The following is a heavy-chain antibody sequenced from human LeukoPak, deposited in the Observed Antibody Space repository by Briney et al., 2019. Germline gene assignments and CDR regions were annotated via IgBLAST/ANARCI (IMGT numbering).Heavy chain of an antibody. CDR1: GFTLDDYD. Sequence: PGGSLRLSCAASGFTLDDYDMAWVRQAPGKGPEWVSNINWKGDTTTYVDSVKGRFTISRDNAKNSLYLQMNSLRAEDTAVYYCAREGVRDTGVDYWGQGTLVTVSS. J-gene: IGHJ4*02. CDR3: AREGVRDTGVDY. D-gene: IGHD5-18*01. CDR2: INWKGDTT. V-gene: IGHV3-20*04.